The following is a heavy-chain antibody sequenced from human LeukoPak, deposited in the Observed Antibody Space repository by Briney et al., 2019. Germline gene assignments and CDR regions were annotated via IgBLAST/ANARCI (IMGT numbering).Heavy chain of an antibody. CDR1: GGSTSSSSYY. D-gene: IGHD2-2*01. V-gene: IGHV4-39*01. J-gene: IGHJ5*02. Sequence: KPSETLSLTCTVSGGSTSSSSYYWGWIRQPPGKGLEWIGSIYYSGSTYYNPSLKSRVTISVDASKNQFSLKLSSVTAADTAVYYCARHDLTNIVVVPAAVNWFDPWGQGTLVTVSS. CDR2: IYYSGST. CDR3: ARHDLTNIVVVPAAVNWFDP.